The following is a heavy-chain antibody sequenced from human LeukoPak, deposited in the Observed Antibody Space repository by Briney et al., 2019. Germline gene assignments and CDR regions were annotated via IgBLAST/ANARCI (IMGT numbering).Heavy chain of an antibody. CDR2: IYNADNT. D-gene: IGHD6-19*01. CDR1: GVTVSSSH. V-gene: IGHV3-66*01. CDR3: AKASQWLAFDY. Sequence: GGSLRLSCAASGVTVSSSHMTWVRRAPGKGLEWASTIYNADNTNYADSVKGRFTISRDNSENTLYLQMNSLRAEDTAVYFCAKASQWLAFDYWGQGTLVTVSS. J-gene: IGHJ4*02.